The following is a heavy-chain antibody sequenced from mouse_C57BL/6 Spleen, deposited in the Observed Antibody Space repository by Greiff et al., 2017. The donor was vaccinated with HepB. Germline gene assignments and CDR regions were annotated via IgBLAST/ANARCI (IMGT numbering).Heavy chain of an antibody. Sequence: QVQLQQPGAELVKPGSSVKLSCKASGYTFTSYWMHWVKQRPGRGLEWIGSIDPTSGGTKYNQKFKSKATLTVDKPSSTAYMQLSSLTSEDSAVYYCGRAGYYSSSYDYWGQGTTLTVSS. J-gene: IGHJ2*01. CDR1: GYTFTSYW. D-gene: IGHD1-1*01. CDR3: GRAGYYSSSYDY. V-gene: IGHV1-72*01. CDR2: IDPTSGGT.